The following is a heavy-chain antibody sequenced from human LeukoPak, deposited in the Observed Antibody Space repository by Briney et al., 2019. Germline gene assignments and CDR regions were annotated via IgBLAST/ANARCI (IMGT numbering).Heavy chain of an antibody. Sequence: SETLSLTCAVYGGSFSGYYWSWIRQPPGKGLEWIGEINHSGSTNYNPSLKSRVTISVDTSKNQFSLKLSSVSAADTAVYYCVVRYFDWLGYYYGMDVWGQGTTVTVSS. CDR2: INHSGST. V-gene: IGHV4-34*01. CDR1: GGSFSGYY. D-gene: IGHD3-9*01. CDR3: VVRYFDWLGYYYGMDV. J-gene: IGHJ6*01.